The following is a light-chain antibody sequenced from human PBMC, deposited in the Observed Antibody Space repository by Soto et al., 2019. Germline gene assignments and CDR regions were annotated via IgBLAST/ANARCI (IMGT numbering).Light chain of an antibody. CDR2: DAS. CDR3: QQYDSLPIT. V-gene: IGKV1-33*01. Sequence: DLQMTQSPSSLSASVGDRVTITCQASQDISNYLNWYQQKPGKAPKLLIYDASNLETGVPSRFSGSGSGTDFSFTISSLQPEDIATYYCQQYDSLPITFGQGTRLEIK. CDR1: QDISNY. J-gene: IGKJ5*01.